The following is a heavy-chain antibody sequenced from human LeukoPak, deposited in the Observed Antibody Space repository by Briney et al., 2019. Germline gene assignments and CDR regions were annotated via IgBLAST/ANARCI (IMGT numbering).Heavy chain of an antibody. D-gene: IGHD4-23*01. CDR1: GFTFSTYS. CDR3: ARRRVDYGGNQDAFDI. CDR2: ISTTTTSI. J-gene: IGHJ3*02. V-gene: IGHV3-48*01. Sequence: PGGSLRLSCEASGFTFSTYSMNWVRQAPGKGLEWISHISTTTTSIYYADSVKGRFTISRDNAKNSLFLQMNSLRAEDTAVYYCARRRVDYGGNQDAFDIWGQGTMVTVSS.